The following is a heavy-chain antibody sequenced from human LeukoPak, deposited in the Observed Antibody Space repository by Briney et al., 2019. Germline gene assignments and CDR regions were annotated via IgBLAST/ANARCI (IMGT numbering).Heavy chain of an antibody. J-gene: IGHJ4*02. V-gene: IGHV3-48*01. D-gene: IGHD6-13*01. Sequence: AGSLRLSCAASGFTLSTFTMNWVRQPPGKGLQWFSYISSRSSTIYYAYSVKGQFTISRDNAKNSLYRQMNSLRAEDSAVYYCAKGFGSSSLVGNDYWGQGTLVIVSS. CDR3: AKGFGSSSLVGNDY. CDR1: GFTLSTFT. CDR2: ISSRSSTI.